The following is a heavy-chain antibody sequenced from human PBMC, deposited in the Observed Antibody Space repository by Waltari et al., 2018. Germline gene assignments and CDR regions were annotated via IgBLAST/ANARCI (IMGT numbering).Heavy chain of an antibody. J-gene: IGHJ5*02. CDR1: GFTFSSYG. CDR2: IWYDGSNK. D-gene: IGHD6-19*01. CDR3: ARDTAVAGWDP. V-gene: IGHV3-33*01. Sequence: QVQLVESGGGVVQPGRSLRLSCAAAGFTFSSYGMHWVRQAPGKGLEWVAVIWYDGSNKYYADSVKGRFTISRDNSKNTLYLQMNSLRAEDTAVYYCARDTAVAGWDPWGQGTLVTVSS.